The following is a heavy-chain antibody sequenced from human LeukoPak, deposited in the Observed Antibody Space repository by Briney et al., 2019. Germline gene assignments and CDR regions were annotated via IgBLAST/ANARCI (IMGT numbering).Heavy chain of an antibody. D-gene: IGHD3-3*01. CDR2: ISAYNGNT. Sequence: ASVKVSCKASGHTFTSYGISWVRQAPGQGLEWMGWISAYNGNTNYAQKLQGRVTMTTDTSTSTAYMELRSLRSDDTAVYYCARDRDFWSGYNWFDPWGQGTLVTVSS. V-gene: IGHV1-18*01. J-gene: IGHJ5*02. CDR3: ARDRDFWSGYNWFDP. CDR1: GHTFTSYG.